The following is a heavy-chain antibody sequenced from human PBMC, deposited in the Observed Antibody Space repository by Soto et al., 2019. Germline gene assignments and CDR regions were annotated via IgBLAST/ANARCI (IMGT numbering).Heavy chain of an antibody. Sequence: QVQLQESGPGLVRPSETLSLTCAVSGDSINSNYCWTWVRQPPGKGLEWIAEIYYSGGTSYNPSLKRRVTISMDKSKNQCSLHLTSVTASDTAMYYCARDTGWGLGYWGQGTLVTVSS. CDR1: GDSINSNYC. V-gene: IGHV4-4*02. J-gene: IGHJ4*02. CDR2: IYYSGGT. D-gene: IGHD6-19*01. CDR3: ARDTGWGLGY.